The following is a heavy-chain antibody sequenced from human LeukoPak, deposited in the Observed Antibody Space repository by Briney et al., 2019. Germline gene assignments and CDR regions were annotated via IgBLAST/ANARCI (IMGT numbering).Heavy chain of an antibody. CDR2: INPNSGGT. CDR3: ARASGGSGSYNNLYNWFDP. V-gene: IGHV1-2*04. Sequence: GASVKVSCKASGYTFTGYYMHWVRQAPGQGLEWMGWINPNSGGTNYAQKFQGWVTMTRDTSISTAYMELSRLRSDDTAVYYCARASGGSGSYNNLYNWFDPWGQGTLVTVSS. CDR1: GYTFTGYY. J-gene: IGHJ5*02. D-gene: IGHD3-10*01.